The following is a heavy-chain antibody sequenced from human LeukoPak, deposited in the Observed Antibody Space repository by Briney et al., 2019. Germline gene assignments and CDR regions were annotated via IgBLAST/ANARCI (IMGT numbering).Heavy chain of an antibody. CDR2: IYYTGST. CDR1: GGSISSSYY. Sequence: SETLSLTCTVSGGSISSSYYWGWIRQPPGKGLEYIGCIYYTGSTYYNPPLKSRVTISVDTSKNQFSLKLSSVTAADSAVYYCASLRPGGRQDYWGQGTLVTVSS. D-gene: IGHD3-10*01. J-gene: IGHJ4*02. V-gene: IGHV4-39*01. CDR3: ASLRPGGRQDY.